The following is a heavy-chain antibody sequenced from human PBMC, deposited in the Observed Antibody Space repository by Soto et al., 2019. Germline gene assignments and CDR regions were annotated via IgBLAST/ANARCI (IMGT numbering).Heavy chain of an antibody. CDR3: ARDRRITIFRKGRFDP. J-gene: IGHJ5*02. V-gene: IGHV1-8*01. CDR2: MNPNSGNT. Sequence: ASVKVSCKASGYTFTSYDINCVRQATGQGLEWMGWMNPNSGNTGYAQKFQGRVTMTRNTSISTAYMELSSLRSEDTAVYYCARDRRITIFRKGRFDPWGQGTLVTVSS. D-gene: IGHD3-3*01. CDR1: GYTFTSYD.